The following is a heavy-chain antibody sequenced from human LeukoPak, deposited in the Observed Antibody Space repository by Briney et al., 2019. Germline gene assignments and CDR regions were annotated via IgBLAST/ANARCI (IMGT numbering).Heavy chain of an antibody. CDR3: ARDLRQVDTAMATEYNWFDP. D-gene: IGHD5-18*01. V-gene: IGHV1-69*05. Sequence: EASVKVSCKACGGTFSSYAISWVRQAPEQGLEWMRRIIPIFGTANYAQKFQGRVTITTDESTSTAYMELSSLRSEDTAVYYCARDLRQVDTAMATEYNWFDPWGQGTLVTVYS. CDR2: IIPIFGTA. J-gene: IGHJ5*02. CDR1: GGTFSSYA.